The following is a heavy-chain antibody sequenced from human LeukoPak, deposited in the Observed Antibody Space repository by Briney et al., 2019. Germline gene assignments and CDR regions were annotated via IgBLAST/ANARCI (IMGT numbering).Heavy chain of an antibody. Sequence: SSETLSLTCTVSSGSISNYYWTWIRQPPGKGLEWMGYIYYSGNTNYNPSLKSRVTISVDTSKNQFSLKLSSVTAADTAVYYCARGHYDILTGYYVRVWGQGTLVTVSS. CDR1: SGSISNYY. CDR3: ARGHYDILTGYYVRV. CDR2: IYYSGNT. V-gene: IGHV4-59*01. J-gene: IGHJ4*02. D-gene: IGHD3-9*01.